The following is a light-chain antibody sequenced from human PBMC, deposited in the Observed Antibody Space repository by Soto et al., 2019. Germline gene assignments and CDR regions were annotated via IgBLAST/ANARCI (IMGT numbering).Light chain of an antibody. Sequence: EIVMTQSPGTLSVSPGGRATLSCRGSQTIDTHLAWYQQKPGQAPRLLIFGASSRATGVPARFSRSGFGTEFTLTISSLEPEDFALYYCQQRNTWPPITFGQVTRLEIK. CDR3: QQRNTWPPIT. CDR2: GAS. J-gene: IGKJ5*01. CDR1: QTIDTH. V-gene: IGKV3-15*01.